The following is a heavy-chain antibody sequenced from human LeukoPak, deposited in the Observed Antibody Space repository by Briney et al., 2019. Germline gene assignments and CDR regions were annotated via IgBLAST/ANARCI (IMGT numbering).Heavy chain of an antibody. CDR3: ARWKWLSGAFDI. V-gene: IGHV1-8*03. CDR1: GYTFTSYD. Sequence: ASVKVSCKASGYTFTSYDINWVRQATGQGLEWMGWLNPNSGNTGYAQKFQGRVTITRNTSISTAYMELSSLRSEDTAVYYCARWKWLSGAFDIWGQGTMATVSS. D-gene: IGHD3-22*01. J-gene: IGHJ3*02. CDR2: LNPNSGNT.